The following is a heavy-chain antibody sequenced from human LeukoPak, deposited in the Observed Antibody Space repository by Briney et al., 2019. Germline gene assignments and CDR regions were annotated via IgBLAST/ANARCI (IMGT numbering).Heavy chain of an antibody. D-gene: IGHD6-13*01. CDR3: AKDLRIAAAGTVY. CDR1: GFTFSSYG. J-gene: IGHJ4*02. Sequence: PGGSLRLSCAASGFTFSSYGMSWVRQAPGKGLEWVSAISGSGGSTYYADSVKGRFTISRDNSKNTLYLQMNSLRAGDTAVYYCAKDLRIAAAGTVYWGQGTLVTVSS. V-gene: IGHV3-23*01. CDR2: ISGSGGST.